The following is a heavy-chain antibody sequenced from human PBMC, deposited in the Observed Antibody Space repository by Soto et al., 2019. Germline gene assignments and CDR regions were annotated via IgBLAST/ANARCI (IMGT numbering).Heavy chain of an antibody. Sequence: PSETLSLTCTVSGGSVSSGGYYWSWIRQHPGKGLEWIGYISYSGSTYYNPSLKSRPTISVDTSKNQFSLKLSSVTAADTAVYYCARALPSYYYYGMDVWGQGTTVTVYS. CDR3: ARALPSYYYYGMDV. CDR2: ISYSGST. V-gene: IGHV4-31*03. CDR1: GGSVSSGGYY. J-gene: IGHJ6*02.